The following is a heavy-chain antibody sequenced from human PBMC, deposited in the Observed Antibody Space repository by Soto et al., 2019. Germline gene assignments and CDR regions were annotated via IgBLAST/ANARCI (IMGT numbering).Heavy chain of an antibody. CDR1: GFTFSGSA. Sequence: GGSLRLSCAASGFTFSGSAMHWVRQASGKGREWVGRIRSKANSYSTAYAASVKGSFTVSRDDSKNTAYLQMNSLKTEDTAVYYCTRLLEYSSSWRGYYGMDVWGQGTTVTVSS. CDR3: TRLLEYSSSWRGYYGMDV. CDR2: IRSKANSYST. D-gene: IGHD6-6*01. V-gene: IGHV3-73*01. J-gene: IGHJ6*02.